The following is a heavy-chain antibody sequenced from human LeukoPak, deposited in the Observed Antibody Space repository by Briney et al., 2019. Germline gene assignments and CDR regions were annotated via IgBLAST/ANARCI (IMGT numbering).Heavy chain of an antibody. D-gene: IGHD6-25*01. CDR1: GGTFSSYA. V-gene: IGHV1-18*01. J-gene: IGHJ6*02. Sequence: GSSVKVSCKASGGTFSSYAISWVRQAPGQGLEWMGWISAYNGNTNYAQKLQGRVTMTTDTSTSTAYMELRSLRSDDTAVYYCARDSGYYGMDVWGQGTTVTVSS. CDR3: ARDSGYYGMDV. CDR2: ISAYNGNT.